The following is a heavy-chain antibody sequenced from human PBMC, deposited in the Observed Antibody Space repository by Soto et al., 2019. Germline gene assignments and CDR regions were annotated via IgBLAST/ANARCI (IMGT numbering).Heavy chain of an antibody. V-gene: IGHV3-74*01. J-gene: IGHJ3*02. CDR1: GFTFSSYW. CDR3: SSGRGGAFDI. Sequence: GGSLRLSCAASGFTFSSYWMHWVRQAPGKGLVWVSRINSDGSRTSYADSVKGRFTISRDNAKNTLYLQMNSLRAEDTAVYYCSSGRGGAFDIWGQGTMVTVSS. D-gene: IGHD2-15*01. CDR2: INSDGSRT.